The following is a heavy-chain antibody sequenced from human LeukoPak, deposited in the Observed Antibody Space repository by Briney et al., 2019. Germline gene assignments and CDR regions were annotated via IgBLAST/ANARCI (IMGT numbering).Heavy chain of an antibody. CDR3: ARDSVRDFDY. CDR1: AGSISSSTYS. CDR2: IYYSGST. Sequence: SETLSLTCTVSAGSISSSTYSWGWIRQPPGKGLEWIGSIYYSGSTYYNPSLKSRVTISVDTSKNQFSLKLSSVTAADTAVYYCARDSVRDFDYWGQGTLVTVSS. V-gene: IGHV4-39*02. D-gene: IGHD3-16*02. J-gene: IGHJ4*02.